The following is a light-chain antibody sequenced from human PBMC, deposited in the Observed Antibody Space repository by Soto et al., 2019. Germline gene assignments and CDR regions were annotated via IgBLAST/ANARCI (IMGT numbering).Light chain of an antibody. V-gene: IGLV1-44*01. Sequence: QSVLTQPPSASGTPGQRVTISCSGSSSNIGSNTVNWYQQLPGTAPKLLIYSNNQRPSGDPDRFSGSKSGTSASLAISGLQSEDEADYYCAAWDDSRVVFGGGTQLTVL. CDR1: SSNIGSNT. CDR2: SNN. J-gene: IGLJ2*01. CDR3: AAWDDSRVV.